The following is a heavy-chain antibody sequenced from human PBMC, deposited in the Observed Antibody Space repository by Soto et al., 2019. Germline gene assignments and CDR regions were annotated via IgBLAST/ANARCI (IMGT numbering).Heavy chain of an antibody. J-gene: IGHJ4*02. D-gene: IGHD4-17*01. V-gene: IGHV4-34*01. CDR2: INHSGST. CDR3: ARGFYGVRTDFDY. CDR1: GGSFSGYY. Sequence: PSETLSLTCAVFGGSFSGYYWSWIRQPPGKGLEWIGEINHSGSTNYNPSLKSRVTISVDTSKNQFSLKLSSVTAADTAVYYCARGFYGVRTDFDYWGQGTLVS.